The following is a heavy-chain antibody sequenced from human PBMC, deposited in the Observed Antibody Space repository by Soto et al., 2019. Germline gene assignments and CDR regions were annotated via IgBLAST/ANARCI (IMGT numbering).Heavy chain of an antibody. CDR1: GFTFSSYA. Sequence: EVQLLESGGGLVQPGGSLRLSCAASGFTFSSYAMSWVRQAPGKGLEWVSAISGSGGSTYYADSVKGRFTISRDNSKNTLYLQMNSLRAEDTAVYYCAKDSSVTTWSFDAFDIWGQGTMVTVSS. CDR3: AKDSSVTTWSFDAFDI. V-gene: IGHV3-23*01. D-gene: IGHD4-17*01. CDR2: ISGSGGST. J-gene: IGHJ3*02.